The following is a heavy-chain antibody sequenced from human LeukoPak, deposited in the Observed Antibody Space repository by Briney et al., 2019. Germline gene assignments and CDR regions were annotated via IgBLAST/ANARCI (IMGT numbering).Heavy chain of an antibody. CDR1: GFTFSSYG. D-gene: IGHD2-2*01. CDR3: AKIIVVVPAAMPSDAFDI. Sequence: PGGSLRLSCAASGFTFSSYGMHWVRQAPGKGLERVAVISYDGSNKYYADSVKGRFTISRDNSKNTLYLQMNSLRAEDTAVYYCAKIIVVVPAAMPSDAFDIWGQGTMVTVSS. V-gene: IGHV3-30*18. J-gene: IGHJ3*02. CDR2: ISYDGSNK.